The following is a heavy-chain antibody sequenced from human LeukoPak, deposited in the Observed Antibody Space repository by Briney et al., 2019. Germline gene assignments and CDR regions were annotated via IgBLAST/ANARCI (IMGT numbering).Heavy chain of an antibody. CDR2: IYYSGST. J-gene: IGHJ6*03. V-gene: IGHV4-30-4*01. D-gene: IGHD1-26*01. CDR3: ARGSTLRSLAYYYYMDV. CDR1: GGSISSGDYY. Sequence: SETLSLTCTVSGGSISSGDYYWSWIRQPPGKGLEWIGYIYYSGSTYYNPSLKSRVTISVDTSKNQFSLKLSSVTAADTAVYFCARGSTLRSLAYYYYMDVWGKGTTVTVSS.